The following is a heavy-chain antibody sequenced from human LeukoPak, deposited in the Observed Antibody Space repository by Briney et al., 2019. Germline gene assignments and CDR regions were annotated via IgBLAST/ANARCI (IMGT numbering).Heavy chain of an antibody. CDR1: GFTVSSNY. CDR3: AKDRRPYYYDSSSGAEYFQH. Sequence: GGSLRLSCAASGFTVSSNYMSWVRQAPGKGLEWVSVIYSGGSTYYADSVKGRFTISRDNSKNTLYLQMNSLRAEDTAVYYCAKDRRPYYYDSSSGAEYFQHWGQGTLVTVSS. CDR2: IYSGGST. V-gene: IGHV3-66*01. J-gene: IGHJ1*01. D-gene: IGHD3-22*01.